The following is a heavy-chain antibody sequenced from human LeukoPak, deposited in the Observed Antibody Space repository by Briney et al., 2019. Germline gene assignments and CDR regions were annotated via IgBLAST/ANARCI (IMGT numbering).Heavy chain of an antibody. CDR2: IYYSGST. D-gene: IGHD5-12*01. CDR3: AILAKSRPLGYYYMDV. Sequence: SETLSLTCTVSGGSISSSSYYWGWIRQPPGKGLEWIGSIYYSGSTYYNPSLKSRVTISVDTSKNQFSLKLSSVTAADTAVHYCAILAKSRPLGYYYMDVWGKGTTVTVSS. V-gene: IGHV4-39*01. J-gene: IGHJ6*03. CDR1: GGSISSSSYY.